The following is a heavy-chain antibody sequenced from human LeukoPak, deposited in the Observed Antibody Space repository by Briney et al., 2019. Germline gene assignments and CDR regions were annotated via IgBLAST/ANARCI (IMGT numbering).Heavy chain of an antibody. Sequence: SETLSLTCSVSGDSISTYLWNWIRKPPGKGLEWIGYMQSTGNSKYNPSLRSRVTMFVDTSKNQVALILSSVTAADTAVYYCARDKRHSYGRYFDHWGQGALVTVSS. CDR3: ARDKRHSYGRYFDH. V-gene: IGHV4-59*01. CDR1: GDSISTYL. CDR2: MQSTGNS. D-gene: IGHD5-18*01. J-gene: IGHJ4*02.